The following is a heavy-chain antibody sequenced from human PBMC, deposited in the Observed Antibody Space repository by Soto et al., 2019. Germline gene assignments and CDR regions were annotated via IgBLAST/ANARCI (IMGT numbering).Heavy chain of an antibody. CDR2: IKSKTDGGTT. CDR3: TDLNSGGYQQLGMDV. V-gene: IGHV3-15*01. D-gene: IGHD1-26*01. Sequence: GGSLRLSCAASGFTFSNAWMSWVRQAPGKGLEWVGRIKSKTDGGTTDYAAPVKGRFTISRDDSKNTLYLQMNSLKTEDTAVYYCTDLNSGGYQQLGMDVWGQGTTVTVSS. CDR1: GFTFSNAW. J-gene: IGHJ6*02.